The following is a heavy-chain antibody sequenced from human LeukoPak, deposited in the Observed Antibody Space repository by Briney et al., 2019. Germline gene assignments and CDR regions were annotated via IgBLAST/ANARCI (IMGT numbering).Heavy chain of an antibody. V-gene: IGHV1-69*04. Sequence: SVKVSCKASGYTFTSYDINWVRQATGQGLEWMGRIIPILGIANYAQKFQGRVTITADKSTSTAYMELSSLRSEDTAVYYCARDLEGIATVSNDYWGQGTLVTASS. J-gene: IGHJ4*02. CDR2: IIPILGIA. D-gene: IGHD2-21*01. CDR3: ARDLEGIATVSNDY. CDR1: GYTFTSYD.